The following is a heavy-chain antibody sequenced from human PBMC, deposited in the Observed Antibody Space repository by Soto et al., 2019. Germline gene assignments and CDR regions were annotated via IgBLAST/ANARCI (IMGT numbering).Heavy chain of an antibody. CDR3: ARLNGYCVSTNCHGHYGMDF. D-gene: IGHD2-2*03. CDR1: GGSISSSRCH. J-gene: IGHJ6*02. V-gene: IGHV4-39*01. CDR2: IKYSGTT. Sequence: SETLSLTCTVSGGSISSSRCHWGWIRQPPGKGLEWIASIKYSGTTFYNPSLKSRVTISVDTSKNEFSLRLSSVTAADTAVYYCARLNGYCVSTNCHGHYGMDFWGQGTTVTVSS.